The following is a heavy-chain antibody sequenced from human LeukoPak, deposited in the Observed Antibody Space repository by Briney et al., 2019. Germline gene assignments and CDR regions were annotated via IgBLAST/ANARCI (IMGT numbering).Heavy chain of an antibody. V-gene: IGHV1-18*01. J-gene: IGHJ3*02. CDR2: ISAYNGNT. Sequence: ASVKVSCKASGYTFTSYGISWVRQAPGQGLEWMGWISAYNGNTNYAQKLQGRVTMTTDTSTSTAYMEPRSLRSDDTAVYYCARVGYYGSGSYYFLNAFDIWGQGTMVTVSS. CDR1: GYTFTSYG. CDR3: ARVGYYGSGSYYFLNAFDI. D-gene: IGHD3-10*01.